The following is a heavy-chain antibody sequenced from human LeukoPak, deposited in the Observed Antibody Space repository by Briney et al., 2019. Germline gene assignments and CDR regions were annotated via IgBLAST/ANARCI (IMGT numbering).Heavy chain of an antibody. J-gene: IGHJ4*02. CDR1: GFTFSNYW. CDR3: ARIGYSSSSLDY. V-gene: IGHV3-7*01. D-gene: IGHD6-6*01. CDR2: IKQDGGQT. Sequence: GGSLRLSCAASGFTFSNYWMSWVRQPPGKGLEWVANIKQDGGQTYYADSMKGRFTISRDNAKNSLYLQMNSLRAEDTAVYYCARIGYSSSSLDYWGQGTLVTVSS.